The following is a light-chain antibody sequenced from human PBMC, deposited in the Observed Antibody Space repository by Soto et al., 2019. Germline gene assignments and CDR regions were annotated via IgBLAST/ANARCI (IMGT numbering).Light chain of an antibody. J-gene: IGKJ1*01. V-gene: IGKV2-28*01. CDR1: QSLLHSNGHTY. CDR3: MQALQTPPT. Sequence: EIVMTQSPLSLPVTPGEPASISCRSSQSLLHSNGHTYLEWYLQRPGQSPQLLIYLDSNRASGVPDRFSGSGSGTDFTLKISRVEAEDVGVYYCMQALQTPPTFGLGTKVEFK. CDR2: LDS.